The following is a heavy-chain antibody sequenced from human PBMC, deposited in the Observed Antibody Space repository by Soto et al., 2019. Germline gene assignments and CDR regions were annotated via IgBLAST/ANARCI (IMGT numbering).Heavy chain of an antibody. J-gene: IGHJ5*02. CDR3: ARGSKAVAGIRRLKNWFDP. V-gene: IGHV4-59*12. Sequence: SETLSLTCSVSGGSINSYYWSWIRQPPGKGLEWIGYIFYSGRSGSTNYNPSLKSRVTISVDTSKNQFSLKLSSVTAADTAVYYCARGSKAVAGIRRLKNWFDPWGQGTLVTVSS. CDR2: IFYSGRSGST. CDR1: GGSINSYY. D-gene: IGHD6-19*01.